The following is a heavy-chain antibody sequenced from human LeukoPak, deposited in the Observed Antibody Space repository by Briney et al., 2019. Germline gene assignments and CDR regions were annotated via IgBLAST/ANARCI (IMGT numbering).Heavy chain of an antibody. CDR3: ARDSADGYSRGFDP. Sequence: ASVKVSCKASGYTFTGYYMHWVRQAPGQGLEWMGRINPSSGGTSYAQKFQCRVTMTRDTSISTAYMELSRLRSDDTAVYYCARDSADGYSRGFDPWGQGTLVTVSS. CDR2: INPSSGGT. CDR1: GYTFTGYY. V-gene: IGHV1-2*06. D-gene: IGHD5-24*01. J-gene: IGHJ5*02.